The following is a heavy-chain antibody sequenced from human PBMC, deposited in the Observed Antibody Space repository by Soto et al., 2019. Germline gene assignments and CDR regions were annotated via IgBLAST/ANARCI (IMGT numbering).Heavy chain of an antibody. CDR2: ISARGGST. CDR3: ASDLVGASDSYGLDV. D-gene: IGHD1-26*01. J-gene: IGHJ6*02. V-gene: IGHV3-23*01. Sequence: GGSLRLSCAASGFTFSSYAMSWVRQAPGKGLEWVSAISARGGSTYYADSVKGRFTISRDISKNMLYLQMNSLRAEDTAVYYCASDLVGASDSYGLDVWGQGTPVTVSS. CDR1: GFTFSSYA.